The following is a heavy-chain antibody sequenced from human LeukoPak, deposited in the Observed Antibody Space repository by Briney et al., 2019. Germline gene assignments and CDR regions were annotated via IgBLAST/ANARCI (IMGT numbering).Heavy chain of an antibody. D-gene: IGHD3-10*01. V-gene: IGHV4-4*07. CDR3: ASGYGSGSYSY. CDR1: GGSISRYN. Sequence: PLEILSLTCTVAGGSISRYNCSWIRQPAGKGLEWIGRIFVSGTTNYNPSLKSRVTMSVDTSKNQFSLNLSAVPAADTAVYYCASGYGSGSYSYWGQGTLVTVSS. CDR2: IFVSGTT. J-gene: IGHJ4*02.